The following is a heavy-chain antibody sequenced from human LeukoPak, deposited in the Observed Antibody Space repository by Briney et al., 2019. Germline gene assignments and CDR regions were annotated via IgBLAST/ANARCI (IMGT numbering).Heavy chain of an antibody. CDR1: GGSISSIYNY. CDR3: ARSSAAEGPTHNWFDP. D-gene: IGHD6-13*01. V-gene: IGHV4-39*01. CDR2: VYYSGTT. J-gene: IGHJ5*02. Sequence: SETLSLTCTVSGGSISSIYNYWGWIRQPPGQGLEWIGSVYYSGTTYYNPSLKSRLTVSVDTSKNQFSLRLTSVTAADTAVYHCARSSAAEGPTHNWFDPWGQGTLVTVSS.